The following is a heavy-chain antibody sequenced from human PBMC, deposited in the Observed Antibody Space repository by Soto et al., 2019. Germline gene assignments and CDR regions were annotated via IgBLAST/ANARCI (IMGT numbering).Heavy chain of an antibody. D-gene: IGHD3-22*01. V-gene: IGHV1-18*01. CDR1: GYTFSSYG. Sequence: ASVKVSCKASGYTFSSYGMSGVRQAPGQGLEWMGWISAYNGNTNYAQKLQGRVTMTTDTSTSTAYMELRSLRSDDTAVYYCARVYYDSSGYYYVYYYYGMDVWGQGTTVTVSS. J-gene: IGHJ6*02. CDR3: ARVYYDSSGYYYVYYYYGMDV. CDR2: ISAYNGNT.